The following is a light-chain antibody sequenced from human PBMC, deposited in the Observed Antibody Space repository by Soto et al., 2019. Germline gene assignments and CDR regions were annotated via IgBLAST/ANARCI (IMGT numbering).Light chain of an antibody. Sequence: DIQMTQTPSTLSASVGDRVTITCRASQSVSSWLAWFQQKPGKAPKLLIYKASSLQSGVPSRFSGSGSGTEFTLTISSLQADDFATYYRQQFNNFPFTFGPGTRVDI. V-gene: IGKV1-5*03. CDR2: KAS. CDR3: QQFNNFPFT. CDR1: QSVSSW. J-gene: IGKJ3*01.